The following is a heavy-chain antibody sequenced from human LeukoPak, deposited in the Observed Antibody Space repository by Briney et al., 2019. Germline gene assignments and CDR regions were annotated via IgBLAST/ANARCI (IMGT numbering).Heavy chain of an antibody. J-gene: IGHJ4*02. CDR1: GFTFSSYW. Sequence: GGSLRLSCAASGFTFSSYWMYWVRQAPGKGLVWVSRINSDGSDTSYADSVQGRFTISRDNAKNTLYLQMNSLRAEDTAVYYCASCVAVPGLPDYWGQGPLVTVSS. D-gene: IGHD6-19*01. CDR2: INSDGSDT. CDR3: ASCVAVPGLPDY. V-gene: IGHV3-74*01.